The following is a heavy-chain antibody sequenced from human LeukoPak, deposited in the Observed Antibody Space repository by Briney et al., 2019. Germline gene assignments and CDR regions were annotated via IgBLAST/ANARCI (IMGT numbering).Heavy chain of an antibody. J-gene: IGHJ4*02. Sequence: PSETLSLTCAVYGGSFSGYYWSWIRQPPGKGLEWIGEINHSGSTNYNPSLKSRVTISVDTSKNQFSLKLSSVTAADTAVYYCARQVYWNYVFDYWGQGTLVTVSS. D-gene: IGHD1-7*01. CDR2: INHSGST. V-gene: IGHV4-34*01. CDR1: GGSFSGYY. CDR3: ARQVYWNYVFDY.